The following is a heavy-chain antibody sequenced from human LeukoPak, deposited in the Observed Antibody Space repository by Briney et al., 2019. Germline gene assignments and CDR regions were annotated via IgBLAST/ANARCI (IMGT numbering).Heavy chain of an antibody. J-gene: IGHJ6*03. D-gene: IGHD1-26*01. Sequence: ASVKVFCKASGYTFTSYDINWVRQATGQGLEWMGWMNPNSGNTGYAQKFQGRVTMTRNTSISTAYMELSSLRSEDTAVYYCARGMGARLYYYYMDVWGKGTTVTVSS. CDR3: ARGMGARLYYYYMDV. CDR1: GYTFTSYD. CDR2: MNPNSGNT. V-gene: IGHV1-8*01.